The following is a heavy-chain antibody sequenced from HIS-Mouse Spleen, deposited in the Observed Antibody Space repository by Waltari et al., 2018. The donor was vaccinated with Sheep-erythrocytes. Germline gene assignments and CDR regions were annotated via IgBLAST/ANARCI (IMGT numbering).Heavy chain of an antibody. CDR3: AHVQADAAAGTFDY. Sequence: QITLKESGPTLVKPTQTLTLTCTFSGFSLSTSGVGVGWIRQPPGKALEWLALIYWDDDKRYSPSLKSRLTITKDTSNNQVVLTMTNMDPVDTATYYCAHVQADAAAGTFDYWGQGTLVTVSS. J-gene: IGHJ4*02. CDR2: IYWDDDK. D-gene: IGHD6-13*01. CDR1: GFSLSTSGVG. V-gene: IGHV2-5*02.